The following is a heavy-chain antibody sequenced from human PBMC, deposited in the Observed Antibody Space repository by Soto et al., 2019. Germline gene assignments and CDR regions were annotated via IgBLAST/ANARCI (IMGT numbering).Heavy chain of an antibody. CDR2: IIPIFGTA. CDR3: ARDRGVAGTAFSYYYGMDV. D-gene: IGHD1-7*01. CDR1: GGTFSSYA. J-gene: IGHJ6*02. V-gene: IGHV1-69*01. Sequence: QVQLVQSGAEVKKPGSSVKVSCTASGGTFSSYAISWVRQAPGQGLEWMGGIIPIFGTANYAQKFQGRVTITADESTSTVYRELSSLRSEDTAVYYCARDRGVAGTAFSYYYGMDVWGQGTTVTVSS.